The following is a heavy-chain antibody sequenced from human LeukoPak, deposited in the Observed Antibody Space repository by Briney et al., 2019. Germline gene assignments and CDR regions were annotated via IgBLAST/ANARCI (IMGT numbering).Heavy chain of an antibody. CDR3: ARDIRYFDWLLYDEYWGY. CDR2: ISAYNGNT. Sequence: ASVKVSCKASGYTFTSYGISWVRQAPGQGLEWMGWISAYNGNTNYAQKLQGRVTMTTDTSTSTAYMELRSLRSDDTAVYYCARDIRYFDWLLYDEYWGYWGQGTLVTVSS. V-gene: IGHV1-18*01. D-gene: IGHD3-9*01. J-gene: IGHJ4*02. CDR1: GYTFTSYG.